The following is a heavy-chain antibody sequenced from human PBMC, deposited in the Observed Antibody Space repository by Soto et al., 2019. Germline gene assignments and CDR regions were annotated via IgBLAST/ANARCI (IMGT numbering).Heavy chain of an antibody. J-gene: IGHJ6*02. CDR2: ISGSGGST. V-gene: IGHV3-23*01. CDR1: GFTFSSYA. Sequence: GGSLRLSCAASGFTFSSYAMSWVRQAPGKGLEWVSAISGSGGSTYYADSVKGRFTISRDNSKNTLYLQMNSLRAEDTAVYYCAKEPSHRPFSYYYYGMDVWGQGTTVTVSS. D-gene: IGHD3-3*02. CDR3: AKEPSHRPFSYYYYGMDV.